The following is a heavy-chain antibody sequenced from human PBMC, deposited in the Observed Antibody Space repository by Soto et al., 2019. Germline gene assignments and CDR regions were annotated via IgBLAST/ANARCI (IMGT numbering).Heavy chain of an antibody. CDR2: ISPSGTT. V-gene: IGHV4-30-2*01. Sequence: QLQLQESGSGLVKPSRTLSLTCIVSGGSIRSGDYSWNWIRQPPGKGLQWIGYISPSGTTYYNPSLKSRVTISLDRSKNHFSLTLSSVTAADTAVYYCARSTALVRQYFDSWGQGTLVTVSS. J-gene: IGHJ4*02. CDR1: GGSIRSGDYS. D-gene: IGHD5-18*01. CDR3: ARSTALVRQYFDS.